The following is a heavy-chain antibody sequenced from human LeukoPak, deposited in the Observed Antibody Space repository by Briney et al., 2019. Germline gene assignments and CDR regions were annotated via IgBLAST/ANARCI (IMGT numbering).Heavy chain of an antibody. V-gene: IGHV3-30*18. CDR3: AKDLSRNFHWYYMDV. Sequence: GGSLRLSCAASGFTLGHYDMHWVRQAPGGGLEWVAVMSYDGTNKYYTDSVGGRFTISRDSSTSSLYLQMNSLRAEDTAVYFCAKDLSRNFHWYYMDVWGKGTTVTVSS. CDR1: GFTLGHYD. CDR2: MSYDGTNK. D-gene: IGHD1-14*01. J-gene: IGHJ6*03.